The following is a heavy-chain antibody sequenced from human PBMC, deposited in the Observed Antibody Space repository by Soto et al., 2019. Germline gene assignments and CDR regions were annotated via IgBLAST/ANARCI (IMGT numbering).Heavy chain of an antibody. CDR3: AKEVSLGSTVELGY. Sequence: GSLRLSCAASGFTFSIFAMSWVRQSPGKGLEWVSTISGSGGGTYYADAVKGRFSISRDNSMGTLYLQMKSLRVEDTAIYYCAKEVSLGSTVELGYWGQGTLVTVSS. V-gene: IGHV3-23*01. CDR1: GFTFSIFA. CDR2: ISGSGGGT. D-gene: IGHD1-7*01. J-gene: IGHJ4*02.